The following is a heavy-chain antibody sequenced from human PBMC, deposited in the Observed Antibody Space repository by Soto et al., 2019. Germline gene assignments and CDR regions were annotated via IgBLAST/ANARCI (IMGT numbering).Heavy chain of an antibody. V-gene: IGHV1-69*12. D-gene: IGHD6-19*01. Sequence: QVQLVQSGAEVKKPGSSVKVSCKASGGTFSSYAISWVRQAPGQGLEWMGGIIPIFGTANYAQKFQGRVTITADESTSPAYMELSSLRSEDTAVYYCARDRVQYSSGWYDALDYWGQGTLVTVSS. CDR1: GGTFSSYA. CDR3: ARDRVQYSSGWYDALDY. CDR2: IIPIFGTA. J-gene: IGHJ4*02.